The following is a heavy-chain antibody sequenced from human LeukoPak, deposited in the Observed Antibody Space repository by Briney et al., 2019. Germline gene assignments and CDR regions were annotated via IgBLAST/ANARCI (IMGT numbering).Heavy chain of an antibody. CDR1: GFTFSSYS. CDR2: ISSSSSTI. V-gene: IGHV3-48*04. J-gene: IGHJ6*03. D-gene: IGHD3/OR15-3a*01. Sequence: SGGSLRLSCAASGFTFSSYSMNWVRQAPGKGLEWVSYISSSSSTIYYADSVKGRFTISRDNAKNSLYLQMNSLRAEDTAVYYCARDWSNYYYYMDVWGKGTTVTISS. CDR3: ARDWSNYYYYMDV.